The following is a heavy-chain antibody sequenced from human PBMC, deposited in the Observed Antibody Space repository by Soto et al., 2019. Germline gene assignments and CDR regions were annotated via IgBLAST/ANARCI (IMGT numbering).Heavy chain of an antibody. CDR2: IYHSGST. CDR3: ARGSGKYSSSWVYYYYYGMDV. CDR1: GYSIGSGYY. J-gene: IGHJ6*02. Sequence: PSETLSVTCAVSGYSIGSGYYWGWIRQPPGKGLEWIGSIYHSGSTYYNPSLKSRVNISVDTSKNQFSLKLSSVTAADTAVYYCARGSGKYSSSWVYYYYYGMDVWGQGTTVTVSS. D-gene: IGHD6-13*01. V-gene: IGHV4-38-2*01.